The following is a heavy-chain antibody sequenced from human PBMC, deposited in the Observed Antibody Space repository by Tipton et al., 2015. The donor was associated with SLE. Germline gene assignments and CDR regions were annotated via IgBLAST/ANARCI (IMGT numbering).Heavy chain of an antibody. CDR3: ARHSPNWFDP. J-gene: IGHJ5*02. CDR2: ISPSGST. V-gene: IGHV4-61*09. CDR1: GDSVSSGGNY. Sequence: LSCTVSGDSVSSGGNYWTWVRQPAGKGLEWIGHISPSGSTPYHPSLRSRATISVDTSKNQFSLRLNSVTAADTAVYYCARHSPNWFDPWGQGILVTVSS.